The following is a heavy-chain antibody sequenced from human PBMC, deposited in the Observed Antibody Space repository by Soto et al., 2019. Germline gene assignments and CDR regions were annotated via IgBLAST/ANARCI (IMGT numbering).Heavy chain of an antibody. Sequence: PGGSLRLSCATSGFTLSGYAMTWVRQAPGKGLNWVSAITSGGDSFFADSVKGRYTISSDNAKNSMYLQMNSPRAEDTAVYYCSRATMKVNKVRWFDPWGQGTLVTVSS. V-gene: IGHV3-23*01. CDR3: SRATMKVNKVRWFDP. J-gene: IGHJ5*02. CDR2: ITSGGDS. CDR1: GFTLSGYA. D-gene: IGHD3-22*01.